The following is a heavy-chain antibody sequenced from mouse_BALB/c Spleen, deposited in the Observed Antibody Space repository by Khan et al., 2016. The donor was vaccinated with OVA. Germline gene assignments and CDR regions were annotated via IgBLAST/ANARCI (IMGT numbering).Heavy chain of an antibody. CDR1: GYTFTDYE. CDR2: IDPDAGVT. V-gene: IGHV1-15*01. J-gene: IGHJ3*01. D-gene: IGHD1-1*01. CDR3: TSRDSGSRYGFAY. Sequence: VQLQQSGAELVRPGASVTLSCKASGYTFTDYEMHWVKQTPVHGLEWIGAIDPDAGVTAYNQMFKGKATLTADKSSNTASMELRSLTSGGSAVYYCTSRDSGSRYGFAYWGQGTLVTVSA.